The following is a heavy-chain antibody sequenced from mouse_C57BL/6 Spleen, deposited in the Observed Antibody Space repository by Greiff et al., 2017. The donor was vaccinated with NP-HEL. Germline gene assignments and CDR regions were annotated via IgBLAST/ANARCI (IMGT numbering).Heavy chain of an antibody. CDR1: GYTFTSYW. J-gene: IGHJ3*01. V-gene: IGHV1-69*01. D-gene: IGHD1-1*01. CDR2: IDPSDSYT. CDR3: ARDYGSSYERFAY. Sequence: QVQLQQPGAELVMPGASVKLSCTASGYTFTSYWMHWVKQRPGQGLEWIGEIDPSDSYTNYNQKFMGKSTLTVDKSSSTAYMQLSSLTSEDSAVYYCARDYGSSYERFAYWGQGTLVTVSA.